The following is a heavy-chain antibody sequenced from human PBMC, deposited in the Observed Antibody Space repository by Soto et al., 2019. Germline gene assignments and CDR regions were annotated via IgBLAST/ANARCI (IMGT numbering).Heavy chain of an antibody. D-gene: IGHD6-19*01. CDR1: GGSMITYY. CDR3: ARGVRDGSDWYWDY. V-gene: IGHV4-59*01. J-gene: IGHJ4*02. Sequence: QVQLQESGPGLVKPSETLSLTCTVSGGSMITYYWSWIRQSPVKGLEWIGYVHHSGSTLYNPSLRKRATVSLNSSNNQFFLKLTSVTAADAAFFYCARGVRDGSDWYWDYWGQGILVTVSS. CDR2: VHHSGST.